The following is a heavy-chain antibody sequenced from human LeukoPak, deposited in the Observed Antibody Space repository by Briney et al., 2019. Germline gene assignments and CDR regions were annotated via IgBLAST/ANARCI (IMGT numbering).Heavy chain of an antibody. CDR2: ISWNSGSI. CDR1: GFTFDDYA. Sequence: PGGSLRLSCAASGFTFDDYAMHWVRQAPGKGLEWVSGISWNSGSIGYADSVKGRFTISRDNAKNSLYLQMNSLRAEDTALYYCAKDYYYGSGSQALDYWGQGTLVTVSS. V-gene: IGHV3-9*01. D-gene: IGHD3-10*01. J-gene: IGHJ4*02. CDR3: AKDYYYGSGSQALDY.